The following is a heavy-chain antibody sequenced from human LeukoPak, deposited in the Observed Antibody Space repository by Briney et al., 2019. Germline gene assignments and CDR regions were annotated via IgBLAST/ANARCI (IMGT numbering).Heavy chain of an antibody. V-gene: IGHV3-74*01. CDR3: VTGHYDSRMYFDL. J-gene: IGHJ2*01. CDR1: GLTFSTYW. Sequence: QSGGSLRLSCTASGLTFSTYWVHWVRQAPGKGLVWVSQIKFDGSLASYADSVKGRFTISRDNAKNTLYLQMNPLGTEDTAVYYCVTGHYDSRMYFDLWGRGTLVTVSS. D-gene: IGHD3-16*01. CDR2: IKFDGSLA.